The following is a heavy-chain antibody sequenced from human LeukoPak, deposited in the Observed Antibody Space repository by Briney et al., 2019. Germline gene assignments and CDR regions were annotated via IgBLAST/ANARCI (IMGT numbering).Heavy chain of an antibody. V-gene: IGHV3-53*01. D-gene: IGHD4/OR15-4a*01. CDR1: GFTVSANS. CDR3: ARRAGAYSHPYDY. Sequence: PGGSLRLSCTVSGFTVSANSMSWVRQAPGKGLEWVSFIYSGTTHYSDSVKGRFTISRDNSKNTLYLQTNSLRAEDTAVYYCARRAGAYSHPYDYWGQGTLVTVSS. J-gene: IGHJ4*02. CDR2: IYSGTT.